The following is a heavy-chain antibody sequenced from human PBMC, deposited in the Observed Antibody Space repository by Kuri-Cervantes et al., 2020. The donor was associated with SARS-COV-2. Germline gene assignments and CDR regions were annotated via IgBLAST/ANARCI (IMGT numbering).Heavy chain of an antibody. CDR2: ISWNSGSI. CDR1: GFTFSSYE. CDR3: AKDREAVAGVFDY. V-gene: IGHV3-9*01. Sequence: GGSLRLSCAASGFTFSSYEMNWVRQAPGKGLEWVSGISWNSGSIGYADSVKGRFTISRDNAKNSLYLQMNSLRAEDTALYYCAKDREAVAGVFDYWGQGTLVTVSS. D-gene: IGHD6-19*01. J-gene: IGHJ4*02.